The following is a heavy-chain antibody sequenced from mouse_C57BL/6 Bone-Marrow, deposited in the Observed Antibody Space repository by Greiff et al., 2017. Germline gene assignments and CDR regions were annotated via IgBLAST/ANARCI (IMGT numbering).Heavy chain of an antibody. CDR3: ARWDWDGYFDY. CDR1: GYAFSSSW. J-gene: IGHJ2*01. Sequence: QVQLQQSGPELVKPGASVKISCKASGYAFSSSWMNWVKPRPGKGLEWIGRTYPGDGDTNYNGKFKGKATLTADKSSSTAYMQLSSLTSEDSAVYCCARWDWDGYFDYWGQGTTLTVSS. D-gene: IGHD4-1*01. CDR2: TYPGDGDT. V-gene: IGHV1-82*01.